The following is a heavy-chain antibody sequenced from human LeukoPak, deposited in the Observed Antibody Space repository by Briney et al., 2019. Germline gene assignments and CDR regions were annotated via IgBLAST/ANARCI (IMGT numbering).Heavy chain of an antibody. CDR3: ARGGGRTAPFDY. J-gene: IGHJ4*02. D-gene: IGHD2-2*01. CDR1: GGSISSYY. V-gene: IGHV4-4*07. CDR2: IYTSGST. Sequence: ASETLSLTCTVSGGSISSYYWSWIGQPAGKGLGWIGRIYTSGSTNYNPSLKSRVTMSVDTSKNQFSLKLSSVTAADTAVYYCARGGGRTAPFDYWGQGTLVTVSS.